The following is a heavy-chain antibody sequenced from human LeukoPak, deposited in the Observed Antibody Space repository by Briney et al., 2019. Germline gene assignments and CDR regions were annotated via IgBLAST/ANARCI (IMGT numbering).Heavy chain of an antibody. Sequence: GGSLRLSCAASGFTVSSNYMSWVRQAPGKGLEGVLFIYSGGSTYYADSVKGRFTISRDNSKNTLYVPMNSLRAEDTAVYYCARGNLPLDYWGQGTLVTVSS. V-gene: IGHV3-53*01. CDR2: IYSGGST. J-gene: IGHJ4*02. CDR3: ARGNLPLDY. D-gene: IGHD1-14*01. CDR1: GFTVSSNY.